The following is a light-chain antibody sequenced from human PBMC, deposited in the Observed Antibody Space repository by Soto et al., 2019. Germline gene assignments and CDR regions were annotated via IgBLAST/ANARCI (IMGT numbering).Light chain of an antibody. V-gene: IGKV4-1*01. CDR1: QSVLYSSNNKNY. CDR2: WAS. CDR3: QQYYNTPLT. Sequence: LVTHSPDTLAVSLGERATINCKSSQSVLYSSNNKNYLAWYQQKPRQPPKLLIYWASTRESGVPDRFSGSGSGTDFTLTISSLQAEDVAVYYCQQYYNTPLTFGGGTKVDI. J-gene: IGKJ4*01.